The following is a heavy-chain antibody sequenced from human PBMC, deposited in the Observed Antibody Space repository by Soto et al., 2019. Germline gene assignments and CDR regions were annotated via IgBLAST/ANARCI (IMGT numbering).Heavy chain of an antibody. CDR3: AKRYGSGSYRDFNSYYGMDI. J-gene: IGHJ6*02. CDR1: RFTFRNYG. CDR2: ISPTGEQR. D-gene: IGHD3-10*01. V-gene: IGHV3-23*01. Sequence: GGSLRLSGSASRFTFRNYGMSWVRQGPGKGLEWVSGISPTGEQRFYVDSVKGRFFISRDNSQNTLSLEMSNLRADDTAVYYCAKRYGSGSYRDFNSYYGMDIWGQGTSVTVSS.